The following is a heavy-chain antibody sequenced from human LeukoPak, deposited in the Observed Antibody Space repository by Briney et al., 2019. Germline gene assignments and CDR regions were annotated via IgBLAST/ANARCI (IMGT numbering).Heavy chain of an antibody. CDR1: GGSISSGGYS. J-gene: IGHJ3*02. D-gene: IGHD2-15*01. CDR3: ARLPGCSGGSCYRAFDM. Sequence: PSQTLSLTCAVSGGSISSGGYSWSWIRQPPGKGLEWIGYSHYSGSTNYNPSLKSRVTISVDTSKNQFSLNLSSVTAADTAVYYCARLPGCSGGSCYRAFDMWGQGTMVTVSS. V-gene: IGHV4-30-4*07. CDR2: SHYSGST.